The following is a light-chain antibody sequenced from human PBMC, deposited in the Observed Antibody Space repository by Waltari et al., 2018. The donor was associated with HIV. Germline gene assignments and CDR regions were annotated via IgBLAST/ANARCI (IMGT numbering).Light chain of an antibody. Sequence: QAGLTQPPSVSKALRQTATLTCTGNSSNVGNQGAAWLQQHQGHPPKLLSYRNNNRPSGISERFSASRSGNIASLNSTGLQPEDESDYDCSAWDSSLGEWVFGGGTKLTVL. CDR2: RNN. CDR1: SSNVGNQG. CDR3: SAWDSSLGEWV. J-gene: IGLJ2*01. V-gene: IGLV10-54*04.